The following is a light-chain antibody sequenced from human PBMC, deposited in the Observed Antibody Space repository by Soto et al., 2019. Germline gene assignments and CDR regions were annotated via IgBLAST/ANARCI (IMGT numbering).Light chain of an antibody. CDR2: AAS. J-gene: IGKJ1*01. CDR1: QSISNH. V-gene: IGKV1-39*01. CDR3: QQSYSXPPT. Sequence: DIQMTQSPSSLSASVEDRVIITCRASQSISNHLNWYQQKPGKAPKLLIFAASSLQSGVPSRFSGSRYGPDFTLTISSLQPEDFATYYFQQSYSXPPTFGQGTKV.